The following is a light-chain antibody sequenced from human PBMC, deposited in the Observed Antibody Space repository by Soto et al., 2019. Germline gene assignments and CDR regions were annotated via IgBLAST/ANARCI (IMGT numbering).Light chain of an antibody. CDR3: SSYAGSNIV. J-gene: IGLJ1*01. Sequence: QSALTQPPSASGSPGQSVTISCTGTRSDVGGYNYVSGYQQHPGKAPKLMMYEVSKRPSGVPDRFSGSKSGNTASLTVSGLQAEDEADYYCSSYAGSNIVFGTGTKLTVL. CDR1: RSDVGGYNY. V-gene: IGLV2-8*01. CDR2: EVS.